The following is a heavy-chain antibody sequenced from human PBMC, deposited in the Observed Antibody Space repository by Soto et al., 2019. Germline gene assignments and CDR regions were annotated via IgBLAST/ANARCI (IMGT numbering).Heavy chain of an antibody. Sequence: NPSETLSLTCFVSGASISSTYWWSWVRQTPGKRLEWIGQIYHTGTTSYNPSLKNRVTISLDKSNNQFSLRLTSMTAADTAVYYCATLPPRIVVVMTDLPTWGQGTLVTVS. V-gene: IGHV4-4*02. J-gene: IGHJ5*02. CDR3: ATLPPRIVVVMTDLPT. CDR1: GASISSTYW. D-gene: IGHD2-15*01. CDR2: IYHTGTT.